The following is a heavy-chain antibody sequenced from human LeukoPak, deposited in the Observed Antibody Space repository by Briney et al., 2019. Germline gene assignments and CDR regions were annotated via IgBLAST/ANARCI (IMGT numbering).Heavy chain of an antibody. Sequence: SEPLSLTCAVYGASFSGYYWSWLRQSPGKGLEWIGDIFYSGSTFYHPSLKSRVTMSVDTSRNHFNMKLTSVTATDTAIDSCASHVQLETHTNHHDVWGQGSLVIVSS. CDR3: ASHVQLETHTNHHDV. CDR1: GASFSGYY. V-gene: IGHV4-34*12. J-gene: IGHJ4*02. CDR2: IFYSGST. D-gene: IGHD5-24*01.